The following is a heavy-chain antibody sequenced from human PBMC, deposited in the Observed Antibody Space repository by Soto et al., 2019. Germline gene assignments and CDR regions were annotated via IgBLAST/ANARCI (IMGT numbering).Heavy chain of an antibody. V-gene: IGHV3-23*01. CDR3: AKGGYCRSSSCYSSAFDI. J-gene: IGHJ3*02. D-gene: IGHD2-2*01. CDR2: ISGSGDNT. CDR1: GFTFSSYA. Sequence: LRLSCEASGFTFSSYAMSWVRQAPGKGLEWVSAISGSGDNTYYADSVKGRFTISRDNSKNTLYLQMNSLRAEDTAVYSCAKGGYCRSSSCYSSAFDIWGQGTLVTVSS.